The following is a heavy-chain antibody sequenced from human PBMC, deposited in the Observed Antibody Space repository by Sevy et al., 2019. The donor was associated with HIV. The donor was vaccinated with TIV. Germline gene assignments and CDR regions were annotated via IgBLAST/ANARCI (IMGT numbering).Heavy chain of an antibody. D-gene: IGHD3-22*01. CDR2: IYSSSST. CDR1: GFTVSSNY. V-gene: IGHV3-53*01. Sequence: GGSLRLSCAASGFTVSSNYMSWVRQAPGKGLEWVSVIYSSSSTYYADSVKGRFTISSDNFKNTLYLQMNSLRAEDTAVYYCARGMYYYDSSGYSPYYFDYWGQGTLVTVSS. J-gene: IGHJ4*02. CDR3: ARGMYYYDSSGYSPYYFDY.